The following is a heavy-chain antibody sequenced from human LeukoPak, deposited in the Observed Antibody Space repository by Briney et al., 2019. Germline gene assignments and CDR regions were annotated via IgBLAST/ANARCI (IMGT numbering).Heavy chain of an antibody. CDR2: ISSSSSYI. CDR1: GFTFSSYS. D-gene: IGHD5-24*01. CDR3: ARDLDGYNYAVDY. J-gene: IGHJ4*02. Sequence: GGSLRLFCAASGFTFSSYSMNWVRQAPGKGLEWVSSISSSSSYIFYADSVKGRFTISRDNAKNSLYLQMHSLRAEDTAVYYCARDLDGYNYAVDYWGQGTLVTVSS. V-gene: IGHV3-21*01.